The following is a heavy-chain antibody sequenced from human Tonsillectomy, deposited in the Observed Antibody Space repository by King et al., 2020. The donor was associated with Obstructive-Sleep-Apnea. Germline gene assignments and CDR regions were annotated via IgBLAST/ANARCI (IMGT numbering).Heavy chain of an antibody. CDR2: ISHSGGP. CDR1: DDSISSSDYY. CDR3: ARSTEYSNYEAY. V-gene: IGHV4-31*03. J-gene: IGHJ4*02. D-gene: IGHD4-11*01. Sequence: QLQESGPGLVMPSQTLSLTCTVSDDSISSSDYYWGWIRHHPGKGLEWLGCISHSGGPYYTPSLKSRLTISVETSQNQFFLNLTSVTAADTAVYYCARSTEYSNYEAYWGQGILVTVS.